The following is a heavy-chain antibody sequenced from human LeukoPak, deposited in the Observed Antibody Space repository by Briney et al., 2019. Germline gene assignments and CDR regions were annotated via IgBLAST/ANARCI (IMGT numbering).Heavy chain of an antibody. CDR2: IYDSGST. Sequence: SETLSLTCTVSGGSIRSSYYYWGWIRQPPGKGLEWIGSIYDSGSTYYNPSLKSRVTISVDTSKNHLSLKLNSVTPADTAVYFCARGGAGPLRDWGQGTLVTVSS. CDR1: GGSIRSSYYY. CDR3: ARGGAGPLRD. D-gene: IGHD3-16*01. V-gene: IGHV4-39*02. J-gene: IGHJ4*02.